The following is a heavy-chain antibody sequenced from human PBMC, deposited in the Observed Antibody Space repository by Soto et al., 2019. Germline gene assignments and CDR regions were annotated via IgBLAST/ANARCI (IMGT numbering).Heavy chain of an antibody. Sequence: ASVKVSCKASGGTFSSYAISWVRQAPGQGLEWMGGIIPIFGTANYAQKFQGRVTITADESTSTAYMELSSLRSEDTAVYYCAGFRQQLARAYNWFDPWGQGTLVTVSS. V-gene: IGHV1-69*13. CDR2: IIPIFGTA. J-gene: IGHJ5*02. CDR3: AGFRQQLARAYNWFDP. CDR1: GGTFSSYA. D-gene: IGHD6-13*01.